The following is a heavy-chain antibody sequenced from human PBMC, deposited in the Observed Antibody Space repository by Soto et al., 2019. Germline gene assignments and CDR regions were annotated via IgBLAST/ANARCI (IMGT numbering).Heavy chain of an antibody. CDR1: GDSISSYY. J-gene: IGHJ5*02. Sequence: SETLSLTCTVSGDSISSYYWSWIRQPPGKGLEWIGYIYYSGSTNYNPSLESRVTISVDTPKNQFSLKLTSVTAADTAVYYCARGVATVGPWGQGTLVTVSS. D-gene: IGHD5-12*01. CDR3: ARGVATVGP. V-gene: IGHV4-59*01. CDR2: IYYSGST.